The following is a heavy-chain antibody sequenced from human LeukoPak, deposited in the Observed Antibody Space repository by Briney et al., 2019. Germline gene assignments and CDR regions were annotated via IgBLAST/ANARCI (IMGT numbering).Heavy chain of an antibody. Sequence: GGSMRLSCAASGFIFTDYWMHWVRQAPGKELVWVARIRGDGRATTYADSVKGRFTISRDNAMNTVFLQMNSLRSEDTAVYYCAREKVKHDILTGYRGFGMDVWGQGTTVSVSS. J-gene: IGHJ6*02. CDR1: GFIFTDYW. CDR2: IRGDGRAT. D-gene: IGHD3-9*01. V-gene: IGHV3-74*03. CDR3: AREKVKHDILTGYRGFGMDV.